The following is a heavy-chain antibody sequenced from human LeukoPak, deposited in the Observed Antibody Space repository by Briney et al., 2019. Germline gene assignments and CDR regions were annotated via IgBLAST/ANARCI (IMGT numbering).Heavy chain of an antibody. CDR3: AREKGSSWYSHYYYYYGMDV. D-gene: IGHD6-13*01. CDR2: ISGSGGST. CDR1: GFTFSSYA. J-gene: IGHJ6*02. V-gene: IGHV3-23*01. Sequence: GGSLRLSCAASGFTFSSYAMSWVRQAPGKGLEWVSAISGSGGSTYYADSVKGRFTISRDNAKNSLYLQMNSLRAEDTAVYYCAREKGSSWYSHYYYYYGMDVWGQGTTVTVSS.